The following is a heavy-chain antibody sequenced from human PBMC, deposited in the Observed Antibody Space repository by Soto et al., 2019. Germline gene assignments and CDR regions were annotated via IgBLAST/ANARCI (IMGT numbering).Heavy chain of an antibody. V-gene: IGHV5-51*01. CDR3: TRYSGSYWHYLDF. Sequence: GESLQISCKGSGYSFASHWVACVRQMPEKGLEWIGTIYPGDSDTKYSSAFRGHVTISADTSVSTAYLQWRSLEATDSAIYYCTRYSGSYWHYLDFWGQGTLVTV. D-gene: IGHD1-26*01. J-gene: IGHJ4*02. CDR1: GYSFASHW. CDR2: IYPGDSDT.